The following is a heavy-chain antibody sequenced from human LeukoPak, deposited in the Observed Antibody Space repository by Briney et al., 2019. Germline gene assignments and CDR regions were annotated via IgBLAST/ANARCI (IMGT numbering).Heavy chain of an antibody. CDR2: IRYDGSNK. V-gene: IGHV3-30*02. Sequence: PGGSLRLSCAASGFTFSTYGMHWVRQAPGKGLEWVAFIRYDGSNKYYGDSVKGRFIISRDNSKNTLYLQMNSLRVEDTAVYYCARDLDYYGSGSYYNVPAFDIWGQGTMVTVSS. J-gene: IGHJ3*02. CDR3: ARDLDYYGSGSYYNVPAFDI. D-gene: IGHD3-10*01. CDR1: GFTFSTYG.